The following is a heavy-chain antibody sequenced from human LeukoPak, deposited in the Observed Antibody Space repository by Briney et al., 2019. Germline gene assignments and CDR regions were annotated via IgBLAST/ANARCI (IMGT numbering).Heavy chain of an antibody. D-gene: IGHD2-2*02. V-gene: IGHV3-23*01. Sequence: GSLRLSCAASGFTFSSYAMSWVRQAPGKGLEWVSAISGSGGSTYYADSVKGRFTISRDNSKNTLYLQMNSLRAEDTAVYYCAKDPDIVVVPAAIHWGQGTLVTVSS. CDR2: ISGSGGST. CDR3: AKDPDIVVVPAAIH. CDR1: GFTFSSYA. J-gene: IGHJ4*02.